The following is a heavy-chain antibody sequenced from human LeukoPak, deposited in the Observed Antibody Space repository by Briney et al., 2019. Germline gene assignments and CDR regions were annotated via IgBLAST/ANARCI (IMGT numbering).Heavy chain of an antibody. CDR1: GFTFSSYA. J-gene: IGHJ6*02. CDR2: ISSNGGST. V-gene: IGHV3-64*01. D-gene: IGHD6-6*01. Sequence: GGSLRLSCAASGFTFSSYAMHWVRQAPGKGLEYVSAISSNGGSTYYANSVKGRFTISRDNSENTLYLQMGSLRAEDMAVYYCARVVSSSGFDYGMNVWGQGTTVTVSS. CDR3: ARVVSSSGFDYGMNV.